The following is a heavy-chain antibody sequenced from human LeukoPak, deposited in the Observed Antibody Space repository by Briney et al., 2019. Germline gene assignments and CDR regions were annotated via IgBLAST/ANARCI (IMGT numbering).Heavy chain of an antibody. J-gene: IGHJ2*01. Sequence: GGSLRLSCAASGFTFSSYNMNWVRQAPGKGLEWISFITSSSSPIYYADSVKGRFTISRDNAKNSLYLQMNSLRAEDTAVYYCARAEYDSSGYYYDPGYFDLWGRGALVTVSS. CDR1: GFTFSSYN. D-gene: IGHD3-22*01. CDR3: ARAEYDSSGYYYDPGYFDL. CDR2: ITSSSSPI. V-gene: IGHV3-48*04.